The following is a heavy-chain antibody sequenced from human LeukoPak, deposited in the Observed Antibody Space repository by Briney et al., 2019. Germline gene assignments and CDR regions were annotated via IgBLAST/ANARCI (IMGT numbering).Heavy chain of an antibody. D-gene: IGHD2-21*02. V-gene: IGHV3-21*01. CDR1: GFTFSSYN. Sequence: PGGSLRLSCAASGFTFSSYNMNWVRQTPGQGLEWVSSITSGSSHIYYADSVKGRFTISRDNAKNSLYLQMNSLRAEDTAVYYCARDVTSPEAFDIWGQGTMVTVSS. CDR2: ITSGSSHI. J-gene: IGHJ3*02. CDR3: ARDVTSPEAFDI.